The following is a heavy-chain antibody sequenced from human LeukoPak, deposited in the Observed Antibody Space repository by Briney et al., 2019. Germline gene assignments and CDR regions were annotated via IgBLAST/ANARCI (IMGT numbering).Heavy chain of an antibody. CDR2: ISAYNGNT. V-gene: IGHV1-18*01. J-gene: IGHJ4*02. D-gene: IGHD6-13*01. Sequence: GASVKVSCKASGYTFTIYGISWVRQAPGQGLEWMGWISAYNGNTSYAQKLQGRVTMATDTSTSTAYMELRSLRSDDTAVYYCARDPPIAAAGHFDYWGQGTLVTVSS. CDR3: ARDPPIAAAGHFDY. CDR1: GYTFTIYG.